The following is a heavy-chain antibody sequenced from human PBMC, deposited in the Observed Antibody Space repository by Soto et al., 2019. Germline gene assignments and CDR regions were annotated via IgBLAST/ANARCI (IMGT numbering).Heavy chain of an antibody. Sequence: KPSETLSLTCTVSGDSIDNYYWSWIRQSPGKGLEWIGYIYYSGSTTYNPSLKSRVTISVDRAKNQFSLRLRSVTAADTAVYYCARSGRFLELLFYLDSWGHGALATVSS. CDR1: GDSIDNYY. J-gene: IGHJ4*01. CDR3: ARSGRFLELLFYLDS. V-gene: IGHV4-59*01. CDR2: IYYSGST. D-gene: IGHD3-3*01.